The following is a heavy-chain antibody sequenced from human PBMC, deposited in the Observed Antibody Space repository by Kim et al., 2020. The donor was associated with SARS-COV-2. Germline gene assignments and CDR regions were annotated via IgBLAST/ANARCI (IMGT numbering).Heavy chain of an antibody. J-gene: IGHJ4*02. V-gene: IGHV1-46*01. Sequence: YAQKFQGRVTLTRDTSTTTLYMEVNDVTSGDTAVYYCARGLYGSGREGFDYWGQGTPVTVSS. CDR3: ARGLYGSGREGFDY. D-gene: IGHD3-10*01.